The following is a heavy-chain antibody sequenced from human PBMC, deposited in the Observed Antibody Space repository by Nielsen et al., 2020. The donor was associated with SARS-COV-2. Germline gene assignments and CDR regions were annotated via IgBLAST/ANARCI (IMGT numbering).Heavy chain of an antibody. CDR3: ARDLSHSTAAGYYYYGMDV. V-gene: IGHV3-9*01. CDR1: GFTFDDYA. J-gene: IGHJ6*02. D-gene: IGHD6-13*01. CDR2: ISWNSGSI. Sequence: SLKISCAASGFTFDDYAMHWVRQAPGKGLEWVSGISWNSGSIGYADSVKGRFTISRDNAKNSLYLQMNSLRAEDTAVYYCARDLSHSTAAGYYYYGMDVWGQGTTVTVSS.